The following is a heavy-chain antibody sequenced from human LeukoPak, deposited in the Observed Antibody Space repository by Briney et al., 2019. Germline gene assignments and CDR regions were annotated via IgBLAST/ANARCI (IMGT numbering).Heavy chain of an antibody. CDR3: ARSLGYYYDSSGYPDY. CDR1: GYTFTSYY. V-gene: IGHV1-46*01. J-gene: IGHJ4*02. Sequence: ASVKDSCKASGYTFTSYYMHWVRQAPGQGLEWMGIINPSGGSTSYAQKFQGRVTMTRDTSTSTVYMELSSLRSEDTAVYYCARSLGYYYDSSGYPDYWGQGTLVTVSS. D-gene: IGHD3-22*01. CDR2: INPSGGST.